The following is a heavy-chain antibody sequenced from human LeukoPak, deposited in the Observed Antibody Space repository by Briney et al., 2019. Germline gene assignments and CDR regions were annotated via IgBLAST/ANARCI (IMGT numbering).Heavy chain of an antibody. Sequence: SETLSLTCTVSGDSIRSSYWSWIRQSPGKGLEWIGFIYTTGSTDYNPSLKSRVTISVDTSKNQFSLKLRSVTAADTAVYYCARAVTSSSSWYKWVNWFDPWGQGTLVTVSS. CDR1: GDSIRSSY. D-gene: IGHD6-13*01. CDR3: ARAVTSSSSWYKWVNWFDP. CDR2: IYTTGST. V-gene: IGHV4-59*01. J-gene: IGHJ5*02.